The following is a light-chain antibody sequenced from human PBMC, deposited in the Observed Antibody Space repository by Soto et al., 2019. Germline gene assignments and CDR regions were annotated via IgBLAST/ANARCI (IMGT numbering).Light chain of an antibody. CDR1: SSDVGGYRF. Sequence: QSVLTQPASVSGSPGQSITISCTGTSSDVGGYRFVSWYQHHPGEAPKLIIYEVSNRPSGVSSRFSGSKSGNTASLTISGLQAADEADYYCSLYTSENTYVFGTGTKLTVL. J-gene: IGLJ1*01. CDR2: EVS. V-gene: IGLV2-14*01. CDR3: SLYTSENTYV.